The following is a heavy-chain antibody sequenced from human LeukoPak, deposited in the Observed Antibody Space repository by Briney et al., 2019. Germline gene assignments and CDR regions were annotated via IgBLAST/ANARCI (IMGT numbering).Heavy chain of an antibody. J-gene: IGHJ4*02. V-gene: IGHV4-34*01. CDR1: GGSFSGYY. D-gene: IGHD3-9*01. Sequence: SETLSLTCAVYGGSFSGYYWSWIRQPPGKGLEWSGEINYSRSTNYNPSLKSRVTISVDTSKNQFSLKLSSVTAADTAVYYCARGRNPELRYFDWLLARNFDYWGQGTLVTVSS. CDR3: ARGRNPELRYFDWLLARNFDY. CDR2: INYSRST.